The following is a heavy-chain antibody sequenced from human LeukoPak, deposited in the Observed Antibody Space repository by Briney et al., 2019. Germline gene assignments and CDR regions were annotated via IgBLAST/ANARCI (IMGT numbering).Heavy chain of an antibody. CDR3: AGVVERYYFDY. CDR1: GYSISSGYY. CDR2: IYHSGST. D-gene: IGHD2-15*01. J-gene: IGHJ4*02. Sequence: PSETLSLTCAVSGYSISSGYYWGWIRQPPGKGLEWIGSIYHSGSTHYNPSLKSRVTISVDTSKNQFSLELSSVTAADTAVYYCAGVVERYYFDYWGQGTLVTVSS. V-gene: IGHV4-38-2*01.